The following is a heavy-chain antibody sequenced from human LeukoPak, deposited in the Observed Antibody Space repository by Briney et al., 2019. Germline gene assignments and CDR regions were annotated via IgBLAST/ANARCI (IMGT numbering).Heavy chain of an antibody. CDR1: GFTFSTYA. Sequence: GGSLRLSCAASGFTFSTYAMSWVRQAPGKGLEWVSSITDSGDATYYADSVKGRFTISRDNSRNTLFLQIYSLRADDTAMYFCGRPPRPGNGGGWYFFDHGGQETLVTVS. V-gene: IGHV3-23*01. D-gene: IGHD6-19*01. CDR3: GRPPRPGNGGGWYFFDH. CDR2: ITDSGDAT. J-gene: IGHJ4*02.